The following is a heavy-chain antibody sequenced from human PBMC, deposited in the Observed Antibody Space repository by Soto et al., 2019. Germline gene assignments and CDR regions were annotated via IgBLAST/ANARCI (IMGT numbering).Heavy chain of an antibody. D-gene: IGHD6-6*01. Sequence: QVQLVQSGAEVKKPGSSVKVSCKASGGTFSSYAGSWVRQAPGQGLEWMGGIIPIFGTANYAQKVQGRVTITAHEPTSTAYLELSSLRSEDTAVYYCARANSGARFDFDYWGQGTLVTVSS. CDR1: GGTFSSYA. CDR3: ARANSGARFDFDY. CDR2: IIPIFGTA. V-gene: IGHV1-69*01. J-gene: IGHJ4*02.